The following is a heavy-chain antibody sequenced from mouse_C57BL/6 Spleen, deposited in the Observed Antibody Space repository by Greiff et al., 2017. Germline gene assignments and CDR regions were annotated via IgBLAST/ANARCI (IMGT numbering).Heavy chain of an antibody. CDR1: GYSITSGYY. D-gene: IGHD1-1*01. CDR3: ARGVYYGSSYLDY. Sequence: EVKLMESGPGLVKPSQSLSLTCSVTGYSITSGYYWNWIRQFPGNKLEWMGYISYDGSNNYNPSLKNRISITRDTSKNQFFLKLNSVTTEDTATYYCARGVYYGSSYLDYWGQGTTLTVSS. V-gene: IGHV3-6*01. CDR2: ISYDGSN. J-gene: IGHJ2*01.